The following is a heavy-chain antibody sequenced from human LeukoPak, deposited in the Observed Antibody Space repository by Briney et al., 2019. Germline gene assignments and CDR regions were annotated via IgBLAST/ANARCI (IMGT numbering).Heavy chain of an antibody. CDR3: ARQDRNSVGAMGGVGDAFDI. CDR1: GGSISSYY. J-gene: IGHJ3*02. Sequence: PSETLSLTCTVSGGSISSYYWSWIRQPPGKGLEWIGYIYYSGSTNYNPSLKSRVTISVDTSKNQFSLKLSSVTAADTAVYYCARQDRNSVGAMGGVGDAFDIWGQGTMVTVSS. D-gene: IGHD1-26*01. CDR2: IYYSGST. V-gene: IGHV4-59*08.